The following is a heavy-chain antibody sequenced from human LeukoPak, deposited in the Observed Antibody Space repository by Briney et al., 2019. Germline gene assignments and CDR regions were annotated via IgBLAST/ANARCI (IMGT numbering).Heavy chain of an antibody. Sequence: GESLKISCKASEYIFSTHWIGWVRQMPGKGLEWMGIIYPGDSDTRYSPSFQGQVTISADKSISTAYLQWSSLKASDTAMYYCARHNRGLWFGELLRPKPHYYMDVWGKGTTVTISS. CDR3: ARHNRGLWFGELLRPKPHYYMDV. CDR1: EYIFSTHW. V-gene: IGHV5-51*01. J-gene: IGHJ6*03. CDR2: IYPGDSDT. D-gene: IGHD3-10*01.